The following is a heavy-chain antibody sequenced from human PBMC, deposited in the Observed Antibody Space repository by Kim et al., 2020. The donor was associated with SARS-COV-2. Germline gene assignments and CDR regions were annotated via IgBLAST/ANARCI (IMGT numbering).Heavy chain of an antibody. J-gene: IGHJ4*02. V-gene: IGHV3-23*01. CDR1: GFTFSFNV. Sequence: GGSLRLSCSASGFTFSFNVMSWVRQAPGKGLECVSGISPAGGNAYYADSVKGRFTISRDNSKNTLYLQMNSLRAEDTAVYYCARRVLRQPDDSWGQGTLVTVSP. CDR2: ISPAGGNA. D-gene: IGHD1-26*01. CDR3: ARRVLRQPDDS.